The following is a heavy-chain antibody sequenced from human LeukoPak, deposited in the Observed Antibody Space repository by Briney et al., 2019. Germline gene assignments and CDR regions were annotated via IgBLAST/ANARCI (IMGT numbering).Heavy chain of an antibody. CDR3: ASNNGDYPEYYFDY. Sequence: SETLSLTCTVSGGSISCGDYYWSWIRQHPGKGLEWIGYIYYSGSTYYNPSLKSRVTISVDTSKNQFSLKLSSVTAADTAVYYCASNNGDYPEYYFDYWGQGTLVTVSS. J-gene: IGHJ4*02. D-gene: IGHD4-17*01. V-gene: IGHV4-31*03. CDR2: IYYSGST. CDR1: GGSISCGDYY.